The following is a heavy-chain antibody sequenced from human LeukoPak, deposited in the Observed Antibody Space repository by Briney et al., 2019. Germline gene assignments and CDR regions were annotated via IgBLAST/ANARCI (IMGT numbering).Heavy chain of an antibody. Sequence: SETLSLTCTVSGGSISSSSYYWGWIRQPPGKGLEWIGSIYYSGSTYYNPSLKSRVTISVDTSKNQFSLKLSSVTAADTAVYYCARSGNYDFWSSYPYHFDYWGQGTLVTVSS. CDR1: GGSISSSSYY. V-gene: IGHV4-39*01. CDR3: ARSGNYDFWSSYPYHFDY. CDR2: IYYSGST. D-gene: IGHD3-3*01. J-gene: IGHJ4*02.